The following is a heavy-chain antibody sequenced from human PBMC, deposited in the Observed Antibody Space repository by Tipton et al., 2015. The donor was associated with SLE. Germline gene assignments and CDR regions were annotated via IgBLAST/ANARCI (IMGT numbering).Heavy chain of an antibody. CDR3: ARVRHYDFDGMDV. CDR2: ISSSSSYI. J-gene: IGHJ6*02. CDR1: GFTFSSYA. V-gene: IGHV3-21*01. D-gene: IGHD3-3*01. Sequence: SLRLSCAASGFTFSSYAMNWVRQAPGKGLEWVSSISSSSSYIYYADSVKGRFTISRDNAKNSLYLQMNSLRAEDTAVYYCARVRHYDFDGMDVWGQGTTVTVSS.